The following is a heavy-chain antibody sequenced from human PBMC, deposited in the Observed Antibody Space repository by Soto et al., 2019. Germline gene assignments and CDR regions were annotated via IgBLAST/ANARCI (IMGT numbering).Heavy chain of an antibody. Sequence: GGSLRLSCAASGFTFGSYAMSWVRQAPGKGLEWVSAISGGGSGTYYADSVKGRFTISRDNSKKTLYLQMNSLRAEDTAIYYCGEVGHYGRGSSCWNDYWGQGTVVTVSS. D-gene: IGHD2-15*01. V-gene: IGHV3-23*01. CDR3: GEVGHYGRGSSCWNDY. J-gene: IGHJ4*02. CDR1: GFTFGSYA. CDR2: ISGGGSGT.